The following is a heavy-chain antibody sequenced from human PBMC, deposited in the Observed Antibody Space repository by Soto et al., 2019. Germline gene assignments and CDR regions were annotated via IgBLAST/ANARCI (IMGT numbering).Heavy chain of an antibody. D-gene: IGHD1-1*01. Sequence: EVQLLESGGGLVQPGGSLRLSCAASGFTFSTYAMNWVRQAPGNGLEWVSAISGSGGSIHHADSVKGRFTISRDNSKNTLYLQMNSLRDEDTAVYHCVKGYWKRDVWGQGTTVTVSS. CDR1: GFTFSTYA. V-gene: IGHV3-23*01. CDR3: VKGYWKRDV. J-gene: IGHJ6*02. CDR2: ISGSGGSI.